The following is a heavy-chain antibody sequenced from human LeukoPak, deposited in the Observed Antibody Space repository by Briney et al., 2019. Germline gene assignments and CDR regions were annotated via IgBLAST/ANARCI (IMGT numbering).Heavy chain of an antibody. Sequence: PSETLSLTCAVSGFFISSGYYWGWIRQPPGKGLEWIGSIHHSGSTYYNSSLESRATIPVDRSKNQFSLKLSSVTAADTAVYYCARVGVGVTKSFDYWGQGTLVTVSS. J-gene: IGHJ4*02. CDR1: GFFISSGYY. V-gene: IGHV4-38-2*01. CDR2: IHHSGST. CDR3: ARVGVGVTKSFDY. D-gene: IGHD1-26*01.